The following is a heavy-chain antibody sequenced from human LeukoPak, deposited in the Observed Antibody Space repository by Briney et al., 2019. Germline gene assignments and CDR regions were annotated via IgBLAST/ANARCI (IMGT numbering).Heavy chain of an antibody. Sequence: ASVKVCCKASGYTFTGYFMHWVRQAPGQCLEWMGWINPNSGGTNYAQHFQDRVTMTRDTSTTTAYLELSGLTSDDTAVYYCSTEDKYCTSTTCGDFWGQGAVVTVSS. CDR3: STEDKYCTSTTCGDF. J-gene: IGHJ4*02. CDR2: INPNSGGT. V-gene: IGHV1-2*02. D-gene: IGHD2-2*01. CDR1: GYTFTGYF.